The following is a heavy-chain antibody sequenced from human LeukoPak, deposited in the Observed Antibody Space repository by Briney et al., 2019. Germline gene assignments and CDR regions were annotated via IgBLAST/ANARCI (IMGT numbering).Heavy chain of an antibody. V-gene: IGHV4-4*07. CDR1: GGSISTYS. CDR2: VVTTTT. Sequence: PSETLSLTCTVSGGSISTYSWTWVRQSPGKGLEWIGSVVTTTTKYSPALKSRVAISVDTSKNQFSLRLESVTTADTAVYYCARDTTVASGMQFWGQGALVTVSS. D-gene: IGHD6-19*01. J-gene: IGHJ4*02. CDR3: ARDTTVASGMQF.